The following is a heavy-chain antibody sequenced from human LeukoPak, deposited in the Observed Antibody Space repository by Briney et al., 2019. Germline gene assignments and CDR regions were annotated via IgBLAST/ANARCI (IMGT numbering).Heavy chain of an antibody. D-gene: IGHD1-20*01. Sequence: GASVKVSCKASGGTFSSYAISWVRQAPGQGLEWMGGIIPLFGTADYAQKFQGRVTITADESTSTAYMELSSLRSDDTAVYYCARASTHRYNWKSGQLNDAFDIWGQGTMVTVSS. J-gene: IGHJ3*02. V-gene: IGHV1-69*13. CDR2: IIPLFGTA. CDR3: ARASTHRYNWKSGQLNDAFDI. CDR1: GGTFSSYA.